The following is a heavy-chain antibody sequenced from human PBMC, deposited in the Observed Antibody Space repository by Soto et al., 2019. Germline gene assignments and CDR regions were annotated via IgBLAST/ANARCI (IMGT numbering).Heavy chain of an antibody. CDR3: AGMRISARQYPYYYYGMDV. CDR1: GGSVSSGSYY. D-gene: IGHD6-6*01. J-gene: IGHJ6*02. V-gene: IGHV4-61*01. Sequence: SETLSLTCTVSGGSVSSGSYYWSWIRQPPGKGLACIGYIYYSGSTNYNPSLKSRVTISVDTSKNQFSLKLTSVTAADTAVYYCAGMRISARQYPYYYYGMDVWGQGTTVTVSS. CDR2: IYYSGST.